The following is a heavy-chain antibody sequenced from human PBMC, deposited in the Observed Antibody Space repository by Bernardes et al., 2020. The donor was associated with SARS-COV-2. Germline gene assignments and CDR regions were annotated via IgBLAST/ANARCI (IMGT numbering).Heavy chain of an antibody. J-gene: IGHJ6*02. CDR3: TTPDGDCSGANCYTEYYYGMAV. CDR1: GFTFNYSW. CDR2: MKSDRGGRTR. V-gene: IGHV3-15*01. Sequence: GGSLRLSCAASGFTFNYSWMSWVRQAPGKGLEWVGRMKSDRGGRTRAYAAPVNGRFAISRDDSNSTFFLQMNGLKTADTGVYYCTTPDGDCSGANCYTEYYYGMAVWGQGTTVTVSS. D-gene: IGHD2-2*02.